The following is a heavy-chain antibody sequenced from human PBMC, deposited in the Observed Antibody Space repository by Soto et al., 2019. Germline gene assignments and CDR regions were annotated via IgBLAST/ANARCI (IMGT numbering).Heavy chain of an antibody. CDR2: TYYRSKWYN. CDR1: GDSVSSNSAA. CDR3: ARDVVAVAGTYYYYYGMDV. D-gene: IGHD6-19*01. V-gene: IGHV6-1*01. J-gene: IGHJ6*02. Sequence: SQTLSLTCAISGDSVSSNSAAWNWIRQSPSRGLESLGRTYYRSKWYNDYAVSVKSRITINPDTSKNQFSMQLNSVTTKDTAVYYCARDVVAVAGTYYYYYGMDVWGQGTTGTVSS.